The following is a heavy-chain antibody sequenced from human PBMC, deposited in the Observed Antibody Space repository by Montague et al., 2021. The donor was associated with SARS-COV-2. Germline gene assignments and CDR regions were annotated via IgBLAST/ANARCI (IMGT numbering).Heavy chain of an antibody. CDR1: GFIFSSYE. J-gene: IGHJ1*01. CDR3: ARAGEGYYYDSSGFLY. D-gene: IGHD3-22*01. Sequence: SLRLSCAASGFIFSSYEMNWVRQAPGKGLEWVSYISNSGDTKYYADSVKGRFTVSRDNAKNSLYLQMSSLRAEDTAVYYCARAGEGYYYDSSGFLYWGQGMLVTVSS. V-gene: IGHV3-48*03. CDR2: ISNSGDTK.